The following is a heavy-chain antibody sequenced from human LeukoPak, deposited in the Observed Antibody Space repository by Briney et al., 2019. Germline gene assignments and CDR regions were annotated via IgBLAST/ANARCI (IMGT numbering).Heavy chain of an antibody. J-gene: IGHJ4*02. CDR1: GFTFSNYA. D-gene: IGHD3-9*01. CDR3: ARLKIDGTHFDY. CDR2: VGGSGGST. V-gene: IGHV3-23*01. Sequence: GGSLRLSCAASGFTFSNYAMSWVRQTPGKGLEWVSSVGGSGGSTNYADSVKGRFTISGDSSKNTLYLQMNSLRAEDTAVYYCARLKIDGTHFDYWGQGTLVTVSS.